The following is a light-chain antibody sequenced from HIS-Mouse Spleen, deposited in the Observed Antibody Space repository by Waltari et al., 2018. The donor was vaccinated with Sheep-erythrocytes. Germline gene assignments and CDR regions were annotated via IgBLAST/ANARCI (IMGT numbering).Light chain of an antibody. V-gene: IGLV2-11*01. Sequence: QSALTQPRSVSGSPGPSVTIPCPGTSRDGGGSNYVSWYQQHPGKAPKLMIYDVSKRPSGVPDRFSGSKSGNTASLTISGLQAEDEADYYCCSYAGSYNHVFATGTKVTVL. CDR2: DVS. CDR1: SRDGGGSNY. J-gene: IGLJ1*01. CDR3: CSYAGSYNHV.